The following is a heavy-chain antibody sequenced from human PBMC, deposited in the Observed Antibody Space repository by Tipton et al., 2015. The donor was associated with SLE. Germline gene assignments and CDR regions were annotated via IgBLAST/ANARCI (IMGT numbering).Heavy chain of an antibody. CDR1: GDSITNGNYY. V-gene: IGHV4-39*07. D-gene: IGHD1/OR15-1a*01. CDR2: IFYRGVT. J-gene: IGHJ3*02. Sequence: TLSLTCTVSGDSITNGNYYWGWIRQPPWQGLEWIGSIFYRGVTYYNPSLESRLTVSVDTSKNQFSLKLTSMTAADTALYYCARSRDKTTDGFDIWGQGTMVTVSS. CDR3: ARSRDKTTDGFDI.